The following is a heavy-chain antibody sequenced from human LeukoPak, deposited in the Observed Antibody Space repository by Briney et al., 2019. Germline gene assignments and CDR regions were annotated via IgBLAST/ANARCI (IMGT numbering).Heavy chain of an antibody. V-gene: IGHV1-46*01. CDR3: ARGGVGATTYVWFDP. CDR2: INPSGGTT. D-gene: IGHD1-26*01. J-gene: IGHJ5*02. Sequence: ASVKVSCKASGYIFTSYNIYWVRQAPGQGLEWMGIINPSGGTTNYAQKFKGRVTMTRDTSTSTVYMELSSLRSEDTAVYYCARGGVGATTYVWFDPWGQGTLVTVSS. CDR1: GYIFTSYN.